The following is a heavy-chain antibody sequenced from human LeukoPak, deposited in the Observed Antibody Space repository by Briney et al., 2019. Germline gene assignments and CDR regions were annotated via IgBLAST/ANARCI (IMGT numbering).Heavy chain of an antibody. D-gene: IGHD2-2*01. J-gene: IGHJ4*02. CDR2: IYYSGST. CDR3: ARGDQLPLFDY. V-gene: IGHV4-59*01. CDR1: GGSISSYY. Sequence: SETLSLTCTVSGGSISSYYWSWIRQPPGKGLEWIGYIYYSGSTNYNPSLKSRVTISVDTSKNQFSLKLSSVTAADTAVYYCARGDQLPLFDYWGQGTLVTVSS.